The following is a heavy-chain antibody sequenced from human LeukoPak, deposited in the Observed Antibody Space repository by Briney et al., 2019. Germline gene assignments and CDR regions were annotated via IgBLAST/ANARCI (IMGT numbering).Heavy chain of an antibody. CDR3: AELGITMIGGV. D-gene: IGHD3-10*02. V-gene: IGHV3-48*03. CDR1: GFTFSSYE. J-gene: IGHJ6*04. CDR2: ISSSGSTI. Sequence: GGSLRLSCAASGFTFSSYEMNWVRQAPGKGLDWVSYISSSGSTIYYADSVKGRFTISRDNAKNSLYLQMNSLRAEDTAVYYCAELGITMIGGVWGKGTTVTISS.